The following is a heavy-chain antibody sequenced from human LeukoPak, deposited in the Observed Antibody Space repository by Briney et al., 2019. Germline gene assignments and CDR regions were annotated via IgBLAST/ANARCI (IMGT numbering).Heavy chain of an antibody. Sequence: GASVKVSCKASGYTFTSYTIHWVRQAPGQRLEWMGWINTGNGNTEYSQKFQGRVTVTTDTSASTAYMELSSLRSEHTAVYYCARCGYSDAWSWDHWGQGTLVTVSS. CDR3: ARCGYSDAWSWDH. J-gene: IGHJ4*02. D-gene: IGHD5-18*01. V-gene: IGHV1-3*04. CDR2: INTGNGNT. CDR1: GYTFTSYT.